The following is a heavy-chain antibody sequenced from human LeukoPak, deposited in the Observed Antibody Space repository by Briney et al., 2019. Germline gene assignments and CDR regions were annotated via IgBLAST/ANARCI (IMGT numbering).Heavy chain of an antibody. J-gene: IGHJ4*02. V-gene: IGHV3-64*01. CDR3: ARVSRYSSSWYDY. D-gene: IGHD6-13*01. CDR1: GFTFSSYA. CDR2: ISSNGGST. Sequence: GGSLRLSCAASGFTFSSYAMHWVRLAPGKGLEYVSAISSNGGSTYYANSVKGRFTISRDNSKNTLYLQMGSLRAEDMAVYYCARVSRYSSSWYDYWGQGTLVTVSS.